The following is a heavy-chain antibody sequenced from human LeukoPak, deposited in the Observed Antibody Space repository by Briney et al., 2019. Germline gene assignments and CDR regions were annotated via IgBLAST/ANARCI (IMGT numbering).Heavy chain of an antibody. CDR1: GFTFSSYG. CDR2: IGVSADQT. V-gene: IGHV3-23*01. D-gene: IGHD3-3*02. CDR3: ARDSQHLNFDH. Sequence: PGGSLRLSCAASGFTFSSYGMDWVRQAPGKGLEWVSAIGVSADQTFYADSAKGRFTISRDNAKNSLYLQMDSLRAEDTAVYYCARDSQHLNFDHWGQGTLVTVSP. J-gene: IGHJ4*02.